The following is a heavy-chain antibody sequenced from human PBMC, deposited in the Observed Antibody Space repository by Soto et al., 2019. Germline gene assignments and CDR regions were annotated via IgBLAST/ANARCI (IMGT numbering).Heavy chain of an antibody. D-gene: IGHD2-2*01. Sequence: PSETLSLTCDVSGGSIITNHWWTWVRQAPGKGLEWIGEIFHRGSAHHNPSLKSRVTLSVDKSKNQISLNLTSVTAADTAVYFCFRKKRPSTVCYLLEIWGLGNLVNVSS. V-gene: IGHV4-4*02. CDR2: IFHRGSA. J-gene: IGHJ1*01. CDR3: FRKKRPSTVCYLLEI. CDR1: GGSIITNHW.